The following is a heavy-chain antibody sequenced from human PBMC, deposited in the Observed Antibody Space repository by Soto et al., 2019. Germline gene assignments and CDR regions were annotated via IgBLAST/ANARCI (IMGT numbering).Heavy chain of an antibody. CDR3: ARVGKAVVAFDI. Sequence: ASVKVSLKASGGTFSSYAISWLRQAPGQGLEWMGGIIPIFGTANYAQKFQGRVTITADESTSTAYMELSSLRSEDTAVYYCARVGKAVVAFDIWGQGTMVTVSS. CDR2: IIPIFGTA. D-gene: IGHD6-19*01. J-gene: IGHJ3*02. V-gene: IGHV1-69*13. CDR1: GGTFSSYA.